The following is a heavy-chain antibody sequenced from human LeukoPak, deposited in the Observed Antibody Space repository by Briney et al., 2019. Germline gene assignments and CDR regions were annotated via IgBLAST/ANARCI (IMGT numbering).Heavy chain of an antibody. D-gene: IGHD6-19*01. CDR1: GGSISGYY. Sequence: SETLSLTCTVSGGSISGYYWSWIRQPPGKGLEWLGSIYYTGTTNYNPSLTGRVTISVDTSKNQFSLKVSSVTAADTAVYYCARFSSGWYPNFDYWGQGTLVTVSS. J-gene: IGHJ4*02. CDR3: ARFSSGWYPNFDY. CDR2: IYYTGTT. V-gene: IGHV4-59*01.